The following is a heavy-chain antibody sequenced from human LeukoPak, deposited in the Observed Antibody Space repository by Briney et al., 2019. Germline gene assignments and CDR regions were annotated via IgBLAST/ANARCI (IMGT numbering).Heavy chain of an antibody. V-gene: IGHV4-34*01. CDR2: INHSGST. J-gene: IGHJ3*02. Sequence: SESLSLTCAVYGGSFSGYYWSRIRQPPRKGLEWIGEINHSGSTNYNPSLKSRVTISVDTSKNQFSLKLSSVTAADTAVYYCARDRGRNDAFDIWGQGTMVTVSS. CDR1: GGSFSGYY. CDR3: ARDRGRNDAFDI. D-gene: IGHD6-25*01.